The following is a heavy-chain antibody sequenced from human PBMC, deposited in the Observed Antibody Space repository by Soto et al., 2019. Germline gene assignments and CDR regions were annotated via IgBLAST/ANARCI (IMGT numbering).Heavy chain of an antibody. CDR1: GYTFTSYG. D-gene: IGHD5-18*01. J-gene: IGHJ6*02. CDR2: ISAYNGNT. V-gene: IGHV1-18*01. CDR3: ARSLLWLLYYYSGMDV. Sequence: ASVKVSCKASGYTFTSYGISWVRQAPGQGLEWMGWISAYNGNTNYAQKLQGRVTMTTDTSTSTAYMELRSLRSDDTAVYYCARSLLWLLYYYSGMDVWGQGTTVTVSS.